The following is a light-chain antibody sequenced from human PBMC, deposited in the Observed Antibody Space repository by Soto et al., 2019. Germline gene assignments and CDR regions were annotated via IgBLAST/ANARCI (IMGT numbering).Light chain of an antibody. CDR1: QSVSSTY. CDR3: QHFGDSPIT. Sequence: EIVLTQSPATLSSFPGDRVTLSCRASQSVSSTYLAWCQQKPGQAPRLLIYGASTRATGIPDRFSGTGSGTDFTLTISRLEPEDFAVYYCQHFGDSPITFGQGTRLEIK. CDR2: GAS. J-gene: IGKJ5*01. V-gene: IGKV3-20*01.